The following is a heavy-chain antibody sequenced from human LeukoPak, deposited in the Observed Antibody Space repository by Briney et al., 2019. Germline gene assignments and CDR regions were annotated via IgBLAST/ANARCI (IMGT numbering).Heavy chain of an antibody. Sequence: GASVKVSCKASGYTFTSYGISWVRQAPGQGLEWMGWINPNSGGTNYAQKFQGRVTMTRDTSISTAYMELSSLRSEDTAVYYCARSKGWGTAMVTSFDYWGQGTLVTVSS. CDR3: ARSKGWGTAMVTSFDY. CDR2: INPNSGGT. CDR1: GYTFTSYG. V-gene: IGHV1-2*02. D-gene: IGHD5-18*01. J-gene: IGHJ4*02.